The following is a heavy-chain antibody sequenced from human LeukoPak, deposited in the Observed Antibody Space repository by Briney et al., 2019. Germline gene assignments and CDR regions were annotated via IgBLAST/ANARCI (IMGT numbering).Heavy chain of an antibody. J-gene: IGHJ6*02. Sequence: SQTLSLTCTISGGSISSGGYSWSWIRQHPGKGLEWIGYIYYSGSTYYNPSLKSRVTISVDTSKNQFSLKLSSVTAADTAVYYCARGPMYCSSTSCRKYYYYYYGMDVWGQGTTVTVSS. D-gene: IGHD2-2*01. CDR3: ARGPMYCSSTSCRKYYYYYYGMDV. CDR2: IYYSGST. CDR1: GGSISSGGYS. V-gene: IGHV4-31*03.